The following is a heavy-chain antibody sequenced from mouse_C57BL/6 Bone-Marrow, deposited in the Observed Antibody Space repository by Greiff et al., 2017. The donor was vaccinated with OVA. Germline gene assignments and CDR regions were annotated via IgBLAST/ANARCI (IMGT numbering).Heavy chain of an antibody. CDR1: GYTFTSYW. D-gene: IGHD1-1*01. V-gene: IGHV1-69*01. Sequence: QVQVQQSGAELVMPGASVKLSCKASGYTFTSYWMHWVKQRPGQGLEWIGEIDPSDSYTNYNQKFKGKSTLTVDKSSSTAYMQLSSLTSEDSAVYYCARKSYGSSLDYWGQGTTLTVSS. CDR3: ARKSYGSSLDY. CDR2: IDPSDSYT. J-gene: IGHJ2*01.